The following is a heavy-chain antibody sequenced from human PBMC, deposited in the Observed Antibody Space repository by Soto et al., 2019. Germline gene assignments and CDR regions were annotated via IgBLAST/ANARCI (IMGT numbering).Heavy chain of an antibody. CDR3: ARDRITGTNSYYYYYMDV. J-gene: IGHJ6*03. D-gene: IGHD1-7*01. CDR1: GYTFTSYA. Sequence: QVQLVQSGAEVKKPGASVKVSCKASGYTFTSYAMHWVRQAPGQRLEWMGWINAGNGNTKYSQKFQGRVTITRDTAASTAYMELSSLRSEDTAVYYCARDRITGTNSYYYYYMDVWGKGTTVTVSS. CDR2: INAGNGNT. V-gene: IGHV1-3*01.